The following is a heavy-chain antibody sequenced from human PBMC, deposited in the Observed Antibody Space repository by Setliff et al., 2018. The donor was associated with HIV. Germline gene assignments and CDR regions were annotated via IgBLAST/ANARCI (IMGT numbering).Heavy chain of an antibody. J-gene: IGHJ6*02. D-gene: IGHD4-4*01. V-gene: IGHV1-3*01. CDR2: INAGNGDT. CDR1: GYTFTNYA. CDR3: ARDSGDDYSDYYYYGMDV. Sequence: ASVKVSCKASGYTFTNYAMHWVRQTPGQRLEWMGWINAGNGDTKYSQKFQGRVTFTWDTSASTAYMELSSLRSEDTALYYCARDSGDDYSDYYYYGMDVWGQGTTVTVSS.